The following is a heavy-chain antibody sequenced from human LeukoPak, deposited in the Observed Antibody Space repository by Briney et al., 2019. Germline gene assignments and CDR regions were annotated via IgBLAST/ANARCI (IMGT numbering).Heavy chain of an antibody. D-gene: IGHD5-24*01. CDR1: GFTFDDYA. Sequence: GGSLRLSCAASGFTFDDYAMHWVRQAPGKGPEWVSGISWNSGSIGYADSVKGRFTISRDNAKNSLYLQMNSLRAEDTALYYCAKDLSRDGYYTSFDIWGQGTMVTVSS. CDR2: ISWNSGSI. CDR3: AKDLSRDGYYTSFDI. J-gene: IGHJ3*02. V-gene: IGHV3-9*01.